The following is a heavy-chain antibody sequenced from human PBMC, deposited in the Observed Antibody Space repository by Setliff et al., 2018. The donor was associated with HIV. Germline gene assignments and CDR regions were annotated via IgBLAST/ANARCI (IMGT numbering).Heavy chain of an antibody. CDR1: GYNFATYY. CDR3: ASGRKKNYDLFTGYYRILGVDFDY. CDR2: INPGDSDT. Sequence: GESLKISCKTSGYNFATYYITWVRQMPGKGLEWIGRINPGDSDTGYSPSFQGQVTISADKSISTTYLQWSSLKASDTAMYYCASGRKKNYDLFTGYYRILGVDFDYWGQGTLVTVSS. D-gene: IGHD3-9*01. V-gene: IGHV5-51*01. J-gene: IGHJ4*02.